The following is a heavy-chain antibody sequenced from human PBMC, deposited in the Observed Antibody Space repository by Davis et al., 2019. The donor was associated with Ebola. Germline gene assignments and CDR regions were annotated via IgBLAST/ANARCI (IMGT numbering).Heavy chain of an antibody. Sequence: ASVKVSCKASGYTFTGYYMHWVRQAPGQGLEWMGWISAYNGNTNYAQKLQGRVTMTTDTSTSTAYMELRSLRSDDTAVYYCARDAAVAGPDYWGQGTLVTVSS. D-gene: IGHD6-19*01. V-gene: IGHV1-18*04. CDR2: ISAYNGNT. CDR1: GYTFTGYY. J-gene: IGHJ4*02. CDR3: ARDAAVAGPDY.